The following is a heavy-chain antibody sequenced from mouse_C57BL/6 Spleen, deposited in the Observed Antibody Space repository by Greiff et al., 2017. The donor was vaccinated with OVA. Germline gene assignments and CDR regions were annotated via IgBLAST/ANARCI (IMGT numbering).Heavy chain of an antibody. D-gene: IGHD3-1*01. J-gene: IGHJ2*01. CDR2: ISSGGSYT. CDR1: GFTFSSYG. V-gene: IGHV5-6*01. CDR3: ASDRGFFDY. Sequence: EVNVVESGGDLVKPGGSLKLSCAASGFTFSSYGMSWVRQTPDKRLEWVATISSGGSYTYYPDSVKGRFTISRDNAKNTLYLQMSSLKSEDTAMYYCASDRGFFDYWGQGTTLTVSS.